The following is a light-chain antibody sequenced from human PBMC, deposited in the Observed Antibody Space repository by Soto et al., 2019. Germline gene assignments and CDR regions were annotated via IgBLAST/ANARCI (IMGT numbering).Light chain of an antibody. CDR1: QSVSNYH. Sequence: EMGLTHSPGTLSLSARERSTLSFSSSQSVSNYHLAWYQQKPGQAPRLLIYGESNRATGIPDRFSGSGSGTDFTLTISRLEPEDFAVYYCQPYGSSGTFGQGTKVDIK. CDR2: GES. CDR3: QPYGSSGT. V-gene: IGKV3-20*01. J-gene: IGKJ1*01.